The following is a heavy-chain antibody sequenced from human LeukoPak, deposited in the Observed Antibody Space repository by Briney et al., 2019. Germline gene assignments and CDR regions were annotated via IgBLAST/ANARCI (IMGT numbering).Heavy chain of an antibody. Sequence: PGRSLRLSCAASGFTFSSYSMNWVRQAPGKGLEWVSYISSSSSTIYYADSVKGRFTTSRDNAKNSLYLQMNSLRAEDTAVYYCARGIVGATRYYYYYMDVWGKGTTVTVSS. V-gene: IGHV3-48*04. CDR3: ARGIVGATRYYYYYMDV. CDR1: GFTFSSYS. D-gene: IGHD1-26*01. CDR2: ISSSSSTI. J-gene: IGHJ6*03.